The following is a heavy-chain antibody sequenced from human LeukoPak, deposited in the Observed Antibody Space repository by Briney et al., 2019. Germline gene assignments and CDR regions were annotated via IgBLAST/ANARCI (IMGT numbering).Heavy chain of an antibody. D-gene: IGHD2-2*03. Sequence: PSETLSLTCTVSGNSISSYYWSWIRQPAGKGLEWIGRIYTSGSTNYNPSLKSRVTMSVDTSKNQFSLKLSSVTAADTAVYYCARGRLNGYCSSTSCSTPFDYWGQGTLVTVSS. J-gene: IGHJ4*02. CDR3: ARGRLNGYCSSTSCSTPFDY. CDR1: GNSISSYY. V-gene: IGHV4-4*07. CDR2: IYTSGST.